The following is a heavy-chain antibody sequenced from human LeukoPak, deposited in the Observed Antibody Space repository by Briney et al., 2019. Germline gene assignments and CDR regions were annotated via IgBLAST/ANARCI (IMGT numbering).Heavy chain of an antibody. CDR3: ARDKVGRWDLHSSPKDY. V-gene: IGHV1-18*01. Sequence: ASVKVSCKASGYTFTSYGISWVRQAPGQGLEWMGWISAYNGNTNYAQKLQGRVTMTTDTSTSTAYMELRSLRSDDTAVYYCARDKVGRWDLHSSPKDYWGQGTPVTVSS. CDR1: GYTFTSYG. D-gene: IGHD1-26*01. J-gene: IGHJ4*02. CDR2: ISAYNGNT.